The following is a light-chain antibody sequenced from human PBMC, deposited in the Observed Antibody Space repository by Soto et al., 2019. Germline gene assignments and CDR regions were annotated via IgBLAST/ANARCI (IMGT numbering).Light chain of an antibody. J-gene: IGKJ4*01. CDR2: DAS. Sequence: DIQMTQSPSTLSASVGDRVTITCRASQSISSWLAWYQQKPGKAPKLLIFDASSLESGTPSRFSGRRSGTQFTLTINGLQPEDFATYYCQQYYSYPPTFGGGTKVDIK. V-gene: IGKV1-5*01. CDR1: QSISSW. CDR3: QQYYSYPPT.